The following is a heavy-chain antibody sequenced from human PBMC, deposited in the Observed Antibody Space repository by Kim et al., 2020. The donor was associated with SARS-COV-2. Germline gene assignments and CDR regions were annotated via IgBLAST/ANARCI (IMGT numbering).Heavy chain of an antibody. CDR1: GFTFSAYW. CDR2: ITDTGNVQ. V-gene: IGHV3-74*01. CDR3: ARDWGVPYHDGRFDL. D-gene: IGHD3-16*01. Sequence: GGSLRLSCTASGFTFSAYWMHWVRQAPGKGLVWVSRITDTGNVQSYADSVKGRFTSSRDNAKNTLYLQMNSLRAEDTAVYYCARDWGVPYHDGRFDLWGGGTLVTVS. J-gene: IGHJ2*01.